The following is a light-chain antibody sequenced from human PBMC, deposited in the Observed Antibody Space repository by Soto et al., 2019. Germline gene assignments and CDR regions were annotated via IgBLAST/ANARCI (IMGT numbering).Light chain of an antibody. CDR3: QQYSDWPPYT. CDR1: QSVGGN. Sequence: EIVLTQSPATLSLSPGERATLSCRASQSVGGNVAWYQQKPGQAPRLLLYATSTRATGIPARFSGSGSRTEFTLTISSLQSEDSAVYFCQQYSDWPPYTFGQGTKLEIK. J-gene: IGKJ2*01. V-gene: IGKV3-15*01. CDR2: ATS.